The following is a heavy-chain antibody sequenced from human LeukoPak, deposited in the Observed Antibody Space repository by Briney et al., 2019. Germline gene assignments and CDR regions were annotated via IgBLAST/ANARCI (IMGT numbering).Heavy chain of an antibody. J-gene: IGHJ6*03. D-gene: IGHD4-11*01. Sequence: PSETLSLTCAVYGGSFSGYYWSWIRQPPGKGLEWIGSIYYSGSTYYNPSLKSRVTISVDTSKNQFSLKLSSVTAADTAVYYCARVTQDDDYSNYEASIYYYYYYMDVWGKGTTVTVSS. V-gene: IGHV4-34*01. CDR1: GGSFSGYY. CDR3: ARVTQDDDYSNYEASIYYYYYYMDV. CDR2: IYYSGST.